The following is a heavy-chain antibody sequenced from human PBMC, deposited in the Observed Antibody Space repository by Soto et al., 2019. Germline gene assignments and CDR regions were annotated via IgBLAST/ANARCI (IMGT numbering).Heavy chain of an antibody. CDR2: INHSGST. V-gene: IGHV4-34*01. D-gene: IGHD3-10*01. CDR1: GGSFSGYY. CDR3: ARASYGSGSYYNVGAYYFDY. Sequence: SETLSLTCAVYGGSFSGYYWGWIRQPPGKGLEWIGEINHSGSTNYNPSLKSRVTISVDTSKNQFSLKLSSVTAADTAVYYCARASYGSGSYYNVGAYYFDYWGQGTLVTVSS. J-gene: IGHJ4*02.